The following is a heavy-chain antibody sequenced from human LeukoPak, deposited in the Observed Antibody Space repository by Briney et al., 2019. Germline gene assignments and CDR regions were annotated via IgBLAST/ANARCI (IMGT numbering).Heavy chain of an antibody. CDR2: INHSGST. D-gene: IGHD1-26*01. CDR3: ARVRGSYHKYYFDY. V-gene: IGHV4-34*01. J-gene: IGHJ4*02. Sequence: SETLSLTCAVYGGSFSGYYWSWIRQPPGKGLEWIGEINHSGSTNYNPSLKSRVTISVDTSKNQFSLKLSSVTAADTAVYYCARVRGSYHKYYFDYWGQGTLVTVSS. CDR1: GGSFSGYY.